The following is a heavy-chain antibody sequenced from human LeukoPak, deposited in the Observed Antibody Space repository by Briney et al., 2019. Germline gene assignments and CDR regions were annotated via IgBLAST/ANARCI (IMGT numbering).Heavy chain of an antibody. Sequence: GGSLRLSCAASGFSFSNYWMTWLRQAPGKGLEWVANIRGDESRKYYLDSVTGRFTISRDNAKNSLYLQMNSLRAEDAAVYYCARDANYHVSSDYYDAFDIWGQGTMVTVSS. CDR3: ARDANYHVSSDYYDAFDI. J-gene: IGHJ3*02. V-gene: IGHV3-7*01. D-gene: IGHD3-22*01. CDR1: GFSFSNYW. CDR2: IRGDESRK.